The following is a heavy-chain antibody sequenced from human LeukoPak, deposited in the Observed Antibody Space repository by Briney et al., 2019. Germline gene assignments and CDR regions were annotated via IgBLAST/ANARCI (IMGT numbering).Heavy chain of an antibody. Sequence: GGSLRLSCAASGFTFSDYYMSWIRQAPGKGLEWVSYISSSGSTIYYADSVKGRFTISRDNAKNSLYLQMNSLRAEDTAVYYCARVTVTNYYYGMDVWGQGTTVTVSS. V-gene: IGHV3-11*01. D-gene: IGHD4-17*01. CDR1: GFTFSDYY. J-gene: IGHJ6*02. CDR2: ISSSGSTI. CDR3: ARVTVTNYYYGMDV.